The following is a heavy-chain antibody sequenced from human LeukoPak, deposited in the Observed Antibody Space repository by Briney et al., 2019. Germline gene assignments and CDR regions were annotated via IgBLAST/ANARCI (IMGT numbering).Heavy chain of an antibody. D-gene: IGHD6-13*01. Sequence: ASVKVSCKASGYTFTSYAISWVRQAPGQGLEWMGWISGYNDNTYYAHNLQGRVTMTTDTSTSTAYMELRSLRSDDTAVYYCARDHTSSSWFYYYYYAMDVWGQGTTVTVSS. CDR1: GYTFTSYA. CDR2: ISGYNDNT. J-gene: IGHJ6*02. CDR3: ARDHTSSSWFYYYYYAMDV. V-gene: IGHV1-18*01.